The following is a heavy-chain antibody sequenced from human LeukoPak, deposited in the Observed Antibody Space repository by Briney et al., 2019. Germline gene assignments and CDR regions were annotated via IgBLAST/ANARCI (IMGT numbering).Heavy chain of an antibody. D-gene: IGHD3-22*01. CDR3: AKSYDSSSYYWGPPDY. V-gene: IGHV3-23*01. J-gene: IGHJ4*02. CDR2: ISGSAGST. CDR1: GFTFSTYA. Sequence: PGGSLRLSSAASGFTFSTYAMSRGRQAPGKGRVWVSAISGSAGSTYQADPVKGRFNISRDNSKNTLYLQMNSLRAEDTVVYYCAKSYDSSSYYWGPPDYWGQGTLVTVSS.